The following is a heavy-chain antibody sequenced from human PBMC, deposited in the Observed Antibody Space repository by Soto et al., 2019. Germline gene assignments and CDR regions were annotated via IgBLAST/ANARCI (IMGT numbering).Heavy chain of an antibody. J-gene: IGHJ6*02. CDR2: INPSGGST. CDR3: ARDIYSYGHRPYYYYYGKDV. D-gene: IGHD5-18*01. Sequence: ASVKVSCKASGYTFTSYYMHWVRQAPGQGLEWMGIINPSGGSTSYAQKFQGRVTMTRDTSTSTVYMELSSLRSEDTAVYYCARDIYSYGHRPYYYYYGKDVWGQGTTVTVSS. CDR1: GYTFTSYY. V-gene: IGHV1-46*01.